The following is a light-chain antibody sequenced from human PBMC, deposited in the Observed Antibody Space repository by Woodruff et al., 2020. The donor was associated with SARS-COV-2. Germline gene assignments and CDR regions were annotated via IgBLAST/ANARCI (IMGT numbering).Light chain of an antibody. CDR3: MQGLQIPRT. V-gene: IGKV2-28*01. CDR2: LGS. J-gene: IGKJ2*01. Sequence: DWYLQKPGQSPHLLIYLGSNRASGVPDRFSGSASGTDFTLKISRVEAEDVGVYYCMQGLQIPRTFGQGTKLEIK.